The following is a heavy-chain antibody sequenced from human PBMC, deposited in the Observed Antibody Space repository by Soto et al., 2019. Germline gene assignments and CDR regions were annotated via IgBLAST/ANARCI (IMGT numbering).Heavy chain of an antibody. D-gene: IGHD2-15*01. CDR3: ARAGIGGTTFRGYLDY. J-gene: IGHJ4*02. CDR1: GGTFSSYA. V-gene: IGHV1-18*01. CDR2: ISAYNGNT. Sequence: ASVKVSCKASGGTFSSYAISWVRQAPGQGLEWMGWISAYNGNTNYAQKLQGRVTMTTDTSTSTAYMELRSLRSDDTAVYYCARAGIGGTTFRGYLDYWGQGNLVTVSS.